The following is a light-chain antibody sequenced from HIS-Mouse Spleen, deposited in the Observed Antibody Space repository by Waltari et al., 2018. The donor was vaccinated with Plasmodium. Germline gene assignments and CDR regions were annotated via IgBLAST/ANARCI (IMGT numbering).Light chain of an antibody. CDR3: QQYNNWSFT. Sequence: EIAMTQSPATLSVSPGERATLSCRASQSVSSNLAWYQPKPGQAPMLLIYGASTRATGIPARFSGSGSGTEFTLTISSLQSEDFAVYYCQQYNNWSFTFGPGTKVDIK. V-gene: IGKV3-15*01. CDR2: GAS. CDR1: QSVSSN. J-gene: IGKJ3*01.